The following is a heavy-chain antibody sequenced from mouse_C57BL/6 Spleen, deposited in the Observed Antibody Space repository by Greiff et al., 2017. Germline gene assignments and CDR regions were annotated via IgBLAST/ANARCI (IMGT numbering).Heavy chain of an antibody. CDR1: GYTFTSYW. V-gene: IGHV1-53*01. CDR3: ARAGGVRYFDY. Sequence: QVHVKQPGTELVKPGASVKLSCKASGYTFTSYWMHWVKQRPGQGLEWIGNINPSNGGTNYNEKFKSKATLTVDTSSSTAYMQLSSLSSEDSAVYYCARAGGVRYFDYWGQGTTLTVSS. J-gene: IGHJ2*01. D-gene: IGHD5-1*01. CDR2: INPSNGGT.